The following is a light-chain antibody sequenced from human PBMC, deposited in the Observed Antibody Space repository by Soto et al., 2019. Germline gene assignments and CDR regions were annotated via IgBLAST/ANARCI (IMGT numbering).Light chain of an antibody. CDR3: SSYTSSHVV. Sequence: QSALTQPASVSGSPGQSITISCTGTSSDVDGYNYVSWYQQHPGKAPKLMIYEVSNRPSGVSNRFSGSKSGNTASLTISGLQAEDEADYFCSSYTSSHVVFGGGTKLTVL. V-gene: IGLV2-14*01. CDR2: EVS. J-gene: IGLJ2*01. CDR1: SSDVDGYNY.